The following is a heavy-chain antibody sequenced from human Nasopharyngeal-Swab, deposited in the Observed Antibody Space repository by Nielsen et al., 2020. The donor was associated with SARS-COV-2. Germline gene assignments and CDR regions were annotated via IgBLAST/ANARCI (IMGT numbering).Heavy chain of an antibody. D-gene: IGHD5-18*01. CDR2: IIPIFGTA. Sequence: SVKVSCKASGGTFSSYAISWVRQTPGQGLEWMGGIIPIFGTANYAQKFQGRVTITADESTSTAYMELSSLRSEDTAVYYCANTAMVISWFDPWGQGTLVTVSS. CDR1: GGTFSSYA. J-gene: IGHJ5*02. CDR3: ANTAMVISWFDP. V-gene: IGHV1-69*13.